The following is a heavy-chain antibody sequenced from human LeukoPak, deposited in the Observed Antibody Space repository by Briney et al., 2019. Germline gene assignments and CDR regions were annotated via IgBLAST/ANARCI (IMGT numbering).Heavy chain of an antibody. D-gene: IGHD2-8*01. CDR2: SKSDGSST. V-gene: IGHV3-74*01. CDR1: GFTFSGDW. Sequence: PGGSLRLSCAVSGFTFSGDWMHWVRQAPGKGLVWVSRSKSDGSSTSYADSVKGRFTISRDNSKNTLYLQMNSLRAEDTAMYYCARDRLTNDAFDIWGQGTMVTVSS. J-gene: IGHJ3*02. CDR3: ARDRLTNDAFDI.